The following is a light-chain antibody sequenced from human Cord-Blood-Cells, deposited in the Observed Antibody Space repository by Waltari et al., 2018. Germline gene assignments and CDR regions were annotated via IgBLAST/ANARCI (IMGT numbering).Light chain of an antibody. Sequence: QSALTQPPSASGSPGQSVTISCSATSSDVGGDNYAPWYQQHPGKAPTLMIYEVSKRPSGVPDRFSGSKSGNTASLTVSGLQAEDEADYYCSSYAGSNNFVFGTGTKVTVL. CDR3: SSYAGSNNFV. CDR2: EVS. J-gene: IGLJ1*01. CDR1: SSDVGGDNY. V-gene: IGLV2-8*01.